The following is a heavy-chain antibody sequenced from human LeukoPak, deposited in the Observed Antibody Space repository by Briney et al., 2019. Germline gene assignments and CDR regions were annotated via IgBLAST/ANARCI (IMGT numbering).Heavy chain of an antibody. CDR1: GFTFSGYA. CDR3: AKGYYASGSSLSAFDS. Sequence: GGSLRLSCAASGFTFSGYAMNWVRQAPGKGLEWVSVIRSSGDSAYYADFVKGRLTISRDNSKNTLYLQMNSLRAEDTAVYYCAKGYYASGSSLSAFDSWGQGTLVTVSS. CDR2: IRSSGDSA. D-gene: IGHD3-10*01. J-gene: IGHJ4*02. V-gene: IGHV3-23*01.